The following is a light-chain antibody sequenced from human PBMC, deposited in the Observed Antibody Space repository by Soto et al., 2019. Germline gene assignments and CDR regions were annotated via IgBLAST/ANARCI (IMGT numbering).Light chain of an antibody. Sequence: DVVMTETPLSLSVAPGQPASISCKSSHSLLHITGETFLFWYLQKPGQSPQILIYEASTRVSGVPDRFSGSGSGTDFTLEISRVETDDVGIYYCMKSTQLPPTFGQGTRLEIK. CDR2: EAS. CDR1: HSLLHITGETF. CDR3: MKSTQLPPT. V-gene: IGKV2D-29*02. J-gene: IGKJ5*01.